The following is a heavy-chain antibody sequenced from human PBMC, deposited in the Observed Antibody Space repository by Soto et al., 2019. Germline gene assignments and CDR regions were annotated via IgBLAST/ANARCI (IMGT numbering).Heavy chain of an antibody. CDR2: IYYIGST. Sequence: SETLSLTCTVCGGSISSGCHYWSWIRQHPGKGLESIGYIYYIGSTYYNPSLKSRVIISVDTSKNQFSLKLSSVTAADTAVYYCARDGCRGGSCYRWFDPLGQRILVTVSS. J-gene: IGHJ5*02. V-gene: IGHV4-31*03. CDR3: ARDGCRGGSCYRWFDP. D-gene: IGHD2-15*01. CDR1: GGSISSGCHY.